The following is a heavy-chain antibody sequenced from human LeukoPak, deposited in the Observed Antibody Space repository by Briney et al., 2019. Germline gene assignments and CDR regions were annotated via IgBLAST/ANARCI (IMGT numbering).Heavy chain of an antibody. CDR3: ARGSVALGAVNP. Sequence: SETLSLTCNVSGASVSSGSYYWSWIRQPPGKGLEWIGYFYYTGNTNYNPSLKSRVTISVDTSKNQFSLRLGSVTAADTAVYYCARGSVALGAVNPWGQGTLVTVSS. CDR1: GASVSSGSYY. V-gene: IGHV4-61*01. D-gene: IGHD3-10*01. J-gene: IGHJ5*02. CDR2: FYYTGNT.